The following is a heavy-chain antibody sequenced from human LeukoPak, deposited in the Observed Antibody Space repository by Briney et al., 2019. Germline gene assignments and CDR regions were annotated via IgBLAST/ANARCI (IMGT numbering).Heavy chain of an antibody. V-gene: IGHV3-33*01. J-gene: IGHJ4*02. CDR2: IWYDGSNK. Sequence: GGSLRLSCAASGFTFSSYGMRWVRQAPGKGLEWVAVIWYDGSNKYYADSVKGRFTISRDNSKNMLYLQMNSLRAEDTAVYYCATYGPLTGDDYWGQGTLVTVSS. CDR1: GFTFSSYG. CDR3: ATYGPLTGDDY. D-gene: IGHD7-27*01.